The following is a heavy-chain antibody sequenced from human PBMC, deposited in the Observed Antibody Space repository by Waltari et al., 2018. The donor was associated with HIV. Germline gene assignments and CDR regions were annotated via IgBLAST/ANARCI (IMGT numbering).Heavy chain of an antibody. CDR1: GYSFTRYG. J-gene: IGHJ3*02. CDR2: ISVYNENT. Sequence: QVQLVQSGAEVKKPGASLKVSCKASGYSFTRYGISWVRQAPGEGLEWIGWISVYNENTNDAQNIHDRLNMTTDSPTSTAYMELRSLRSDATAVYYCARAPMTTVTSRGFDIWGQGTMVIVSS. V-gene: IGHV1-18*01. CDR3: ARAPMTTVTSRGFDI. D-gene: IGHD4-17*01.